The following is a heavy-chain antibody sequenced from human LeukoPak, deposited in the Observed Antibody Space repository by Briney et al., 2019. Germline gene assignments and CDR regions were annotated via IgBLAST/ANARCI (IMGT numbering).Heavy chain of an antibody. CDR2: ISAYNGNT. D-gene: IGHD6-13*01. Sequence: ASVKVSCKASGYTLTSYGISWVRQAPGQGLEWMGWISAYNGNTNYAQKLQGRVTMTTDTSTSTAYMELRSLRSDDTAVYYCARGIAAAGTGWFDPWGQGTLVTVSS. CDR3: ARGIAAAGTGWFDP. J-gene: IGHJ5*02. V-gene: IGHV1-18*01. CDR1: GYTLTSYG.